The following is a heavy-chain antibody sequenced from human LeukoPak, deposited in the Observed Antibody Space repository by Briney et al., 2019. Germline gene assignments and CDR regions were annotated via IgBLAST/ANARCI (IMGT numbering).Heavy chain of an antibody. CDR1: GGSFSGYY. CDR2: INHSGST. D-gene: IGHD3-10*01. J-gene: IGHJ4*02. Sequence: PSETLSLTCAVYGGSFSGYYWSWIRQPPGKGLEWIGEINHSGSTNYNPSLKSRDTISVDTSKNQFSLKLSSVTAADTAVYYCAKSGSRGPPDYYGSGSYTYWGQGTLVTVSS. CDR3: AKSGSRGPPDYYGSGSYTY. V-gene: IGHV4-34*01.